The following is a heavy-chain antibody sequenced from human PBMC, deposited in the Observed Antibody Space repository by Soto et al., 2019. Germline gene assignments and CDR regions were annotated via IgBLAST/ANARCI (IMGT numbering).Heavy chain of an antibody. J-gene: IGHJ5*02. V-gene: IGHV3-30-3*01. D-gene: IGHD6-19*01. Sequence: QVQLVESGGGVVQPGRSLRLSCAASGFTFSSYAMHWVRQAPGKGLEWVAVISYDGSNKYYADSVKGRFTISRDNSKNTLYLQMNSLRAEDTAVYYGAREGVAGLYNWFDPWGQGNLVTVSS. CDR1: GFTFSSYA. CDR2: ISYDGSNK. CDR3: AREGVAGLYNWFDP.